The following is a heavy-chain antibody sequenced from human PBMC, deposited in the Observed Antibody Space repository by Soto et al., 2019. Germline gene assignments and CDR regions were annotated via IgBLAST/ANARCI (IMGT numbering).Heavy chain of an antibody. J-gene: IGHJ4*02. D-gene: IGHD3-3*01. CDR2: ISSSGGST. V-gene: IGHV3-23*04. CDR3: AKAQYYDFWSGRY. Sequence: EVQLVESGGGLVQPGGSLRLSCAASGFTFSSYEMNWVRQAPGKGLEWVSDISSSGGSTYYADSVKGRFTISRDNSKNTLYLQMNSLRAEDTAVYYCAKAQYYDFWSGRYWGQGTLVTVSS. CDR1: GFTFSSYE.